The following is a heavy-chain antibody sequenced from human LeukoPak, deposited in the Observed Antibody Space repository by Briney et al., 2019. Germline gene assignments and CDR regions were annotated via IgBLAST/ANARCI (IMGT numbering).Heavy chain of an antibody. CDR2: IYTSGST. CDR3: ARDAATVTGRMGFDP. J-gene: IGHJ5*02. Sequence: SETLSLTCTVSGGSISSYYWSWIRQPAGKGLEWIGRIYTSGSTNYNPSLKSRVTMSVDTSKNQFPLKLSSVTAADTAVYYCARDAATVTGRMGFDPWGQGTLVTVSS. D-gene: IGHD4-11*01. CDR1: GGSISSYY. V-gene: IGHV4-4*07.